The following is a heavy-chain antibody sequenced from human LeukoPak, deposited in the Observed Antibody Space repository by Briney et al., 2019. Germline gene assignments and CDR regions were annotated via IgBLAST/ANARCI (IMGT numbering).Heavy chain of an antibody. D-gene: IGHD5-18*01. V-gene: IGHV3-30-3*01. Sequence: GGSLRLSCAASGFTFSSYAMHWVRQAPGKGLEWVAVISYDGSNKYYADSVKGRFTISRDNSKNTLYLQMNSLRAEDTAVYYCARDIGGYSYGHDYYYYYGMDVWGQGTTVTVSS. J-gene: IGHJ6*02. CDR2: ISYDGSNK. CDR3: ARDIGGYSYGHDYYYYYGMDV. CDR1: GFTFSSYA.